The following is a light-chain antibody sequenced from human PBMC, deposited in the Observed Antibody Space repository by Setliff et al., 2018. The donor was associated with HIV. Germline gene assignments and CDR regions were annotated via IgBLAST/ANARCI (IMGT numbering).Light chain of an antibody. CDR1: SSNIGAGFD. CDR2: SFT. Sequence: QSVLTQPPSVSGAPGQRVTISCTGSSSNIGAGFDVHWYQQFPGTAPKLLIYSFTNRPSGVPDRFSGSKSGTSASLVIAGLQAEDEADYYCQSYDSSLSGYVFGTGTKATVL. J-gene: IGLJ1*01. CDR3: QSYDSSLSGYV. V-gene: IGLV1-40*01.